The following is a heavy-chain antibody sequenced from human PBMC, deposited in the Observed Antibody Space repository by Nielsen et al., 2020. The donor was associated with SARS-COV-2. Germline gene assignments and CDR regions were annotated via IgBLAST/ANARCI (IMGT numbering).Heavy chain of an antibody. CDR2: IGTAGDT. V-gene: IGHV3-13*04. CDR3: AKAAGYIRVLDY. CDR1: GFTFSSYD. Sequence: GESLKISCAASGFTFSSYDMHWVRQATGKGLEWVSAIGTAGDTYYPGSVKGRFTISRDNSKNTLYLQMNSLRAEDTAVYYCAKAAGYIRVLDYWGQGTLVTVSS. J-gene: IGHJ4*02. D-gene: IGHD6-13*01.